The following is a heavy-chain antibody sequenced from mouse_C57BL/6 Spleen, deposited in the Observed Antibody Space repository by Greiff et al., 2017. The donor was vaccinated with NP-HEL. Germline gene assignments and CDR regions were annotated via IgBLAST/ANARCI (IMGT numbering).Heavy chain of an antibody. CDR3: ARRYYGSSVFEY. CDR1: GYTFTDYN. D-gene: IGHD1-1*01. CDR2: INPNNGGT. Sequence: EVQLQQSGPELVKPGASVKIPCKASGYTFTDYNMDWVKQSHGKSLEWIGDINPNNGGTIYNQKFKGKATLTVDKSSSTAYMELRSLTSEDTAVYYCARRYYGSSVFEYWGQGTTLTVSS. V-gene: IGHV1-18*01. J-gene: IGHJ2*01.